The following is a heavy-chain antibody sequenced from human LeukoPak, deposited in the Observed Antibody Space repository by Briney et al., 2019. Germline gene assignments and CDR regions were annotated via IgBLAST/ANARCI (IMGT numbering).Heavy chain of an antibody. CDR1: GYNFTGHW. CDR2: LDPSDSYT. J-gene: IGHJ4*02. CDR3: AGLRDGSLDY. Sequence: GESLRISCKGSGYNFTGHWISRVRQMPGKGLEWMGRLDPSDSYTNYSPSFQGHVTISADKSISTAYLQWSSLKASDTAIYYCAGLRDGSLDYWGQGTLVTVSS. V-gene: IGHV5-10-1*01.